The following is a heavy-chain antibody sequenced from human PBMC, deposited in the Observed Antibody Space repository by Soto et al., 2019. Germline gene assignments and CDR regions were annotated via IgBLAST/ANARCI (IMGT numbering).Heavy chain of an antibody. CDR3: AKETYYHYGMDV. J-gene: IGHJ6*02. V-gene: IGHV3-23*01. CDR1: GFTFSSST. CDR2: IIDSGGYT. Sequence: GSLRLSCAASGFTFSSSTMNWVRQAPGKGLEWVSAIIDSGGYTYYADSVKGRFTISRDNSKNTLYLQMNSLRAEDTALYYCAKETYYHYGMDVWGQGTTVTVSS.